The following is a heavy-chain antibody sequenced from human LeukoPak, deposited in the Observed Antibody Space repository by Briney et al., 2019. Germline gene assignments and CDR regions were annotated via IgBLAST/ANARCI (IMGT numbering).Heavy chain of an antibody. V-gene: IGHV1-69*06. CDR2: IIPIFGTA. Sequence: GASVKVSCKASGYTFTSYYMHWVRQAPGQGLEWMGGIIPIFGTANYAQKFQGRVTITADKSTSTAYMELSSLRSEDTAVYYCARDRDDYGDYVRWFDPWGQGTLVTVSS. D-gene: IGHD4-17*01. CDR1: GYTFTSYY. J-gene: IGHJ5*02. CDR3: ARDRDDYGDYVRWFDP.